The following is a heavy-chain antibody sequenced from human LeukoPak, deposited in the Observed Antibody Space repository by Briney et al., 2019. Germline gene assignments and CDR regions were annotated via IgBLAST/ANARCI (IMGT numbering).Heavy chain of an antibody. J-gene: IGHJ6*03. CDR2: MNPNSGNT. V-gene: IGHV1-8*03. Sequence: GASVKVSCKASGYTFTSYDINWVRQATGQGLEWMGWMNPNSGNTGYAQKFQGRVTITRNTSISTAYMELSSLRSEDTAVYYCARGPGGYRHSYSYSSRDVGAKGPTVTVSS. D-gene: IGHD6-25*01. CDR1: GYTFTSYD. CDR3: ARGPGGYRHSYSYSSRDV.